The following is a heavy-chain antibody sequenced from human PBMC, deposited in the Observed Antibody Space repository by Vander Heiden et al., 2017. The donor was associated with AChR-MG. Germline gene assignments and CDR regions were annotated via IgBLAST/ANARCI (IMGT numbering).Heavy chain of an antibody. Sequence: QLVESGGGVVQPGRSLRLPCAASGFTFSSYGMHWVRQAPGKGLEWVAAVTYDMSNKYHADSVRGRFTISRDNSKNTVYLQMNSLRAEDTAVYYCAKAAGSGSPTYYYYYYMDVWGKGTTVTVSS. CDR1: GFTFSSYG. D-gene: IGHD3-10*01. V-gene: IGHV3-30*18. CDR3: AKAAGSGSPTYYYYYYMDV. J-gene: IGHJ6*03. CDR2: VTYDMSNK.